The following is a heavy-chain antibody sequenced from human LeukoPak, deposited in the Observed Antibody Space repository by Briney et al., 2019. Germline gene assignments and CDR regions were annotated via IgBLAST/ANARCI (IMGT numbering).Heavy chain of an antibody. CDR3: AKGLSGSSDSGYFDY. CDR1: GFTFDDYA. CDR2: ISWNSGSI. Sequence: PGRSLRLSCAASGFTFDDYAMHWVRQAPGKGLEWVSGISWNSGSIGYADSVKGRFTISRDNAKNSLYLQMNSLRAEDMALYYCAKGLSGSSDSGYFDYWGQGTLLTVSS. J-gene: IGHJ4*02. D-gene: IGHD1-26*01. V-gene: IGHV3-9*03.